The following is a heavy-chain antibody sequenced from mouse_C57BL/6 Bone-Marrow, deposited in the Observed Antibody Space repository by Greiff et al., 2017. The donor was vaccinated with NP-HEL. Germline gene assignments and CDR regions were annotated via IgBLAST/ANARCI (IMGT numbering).Heavy chain of an antibody. V-gene: IGHV1-26*01. D-gene: IGHD1-1*01. J-gene: IGHJ4*01. CDR2: INPNNGGT. CDR3: ARWGHYYGRRAMDY. CDR1: GYTFTDYY. Sequence: EVQLQQSGPELVKPGASVKISCKASGYTFTDYYMNWVKQSHGKSLEWIGDINPNNGGTSYNQKFKGKATLTVDKSSSTAYMELRSLTSEDSAVYYCARWGHYYGRRAMDYWGQGTSVTVSS.